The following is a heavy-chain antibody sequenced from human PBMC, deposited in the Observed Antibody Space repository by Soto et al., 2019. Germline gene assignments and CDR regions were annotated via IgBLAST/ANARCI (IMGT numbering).Heavy chain of an antibody. CDR1: GFTFSSYG. D-gene: IGHD3-16*02. V-gene: IGHV3-33*01. CDR2: IWYDGSNK. J-gene: IGHJ6*02. CDR3: ARRAYDYVWGSYRTGGMDV. Sequence: PGGSLRLSCAASGFTFSSYGMHWVRQAPGKGLEWVAVIWYDGSNKYYADSVKGRFTISRDNSKNTLYLQMNSLRAADTAVYYCARRAYDYVWGSYRTGGMDVWGQGTTVTVSS.